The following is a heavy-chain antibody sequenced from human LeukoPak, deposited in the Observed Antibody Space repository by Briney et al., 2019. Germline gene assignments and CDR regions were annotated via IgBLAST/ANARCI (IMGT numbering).Heavy chain of an antibody. D-gene: IGHD6-19*01. CDR3: ARDSELFPIAVAAKREYFQH. CDR1: GGTFSSYA. V-gene: IGHV1-69*05. CDR2: IIPIFGTA. J-gene: IGHJ1*01. Sequence: SLKVSCKASGGTFSSYAISWVRQAPGQGLEWRGGIIPIFGTANYAQKFQGRVTITTDESTSTAYMELSSLRSEDTAVYYCARDSELFPIAVAAKREYFQHWGQGTLVTVSS.